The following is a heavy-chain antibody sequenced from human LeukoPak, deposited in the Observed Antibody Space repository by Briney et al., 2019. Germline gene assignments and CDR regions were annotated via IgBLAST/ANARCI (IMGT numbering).Heavy chain of an antibody. J-gene: IGHJ6*02. D-gene: IGHD1-20*01. V-gene: IGHV3-30*03. Sequence: LRLSCAASGFTFSSYWMNWARQAPGKGLEWVALISYDGNNKYYADSVKGRFTISRDNSKNTLYLQMNSLRTEDTAVYYCARRIAGYYGMDVWGQGTTVTVSS. CDR3: ARRIAGYYGMDV. CDR1: GFTFSSYW. CDR2: ISYDGNNK.